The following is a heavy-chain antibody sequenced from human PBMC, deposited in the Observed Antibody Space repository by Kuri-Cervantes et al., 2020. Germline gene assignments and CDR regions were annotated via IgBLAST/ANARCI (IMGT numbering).Heavy chain of an antibody. Sequence: SETLSLTCTVSGGSISSGDYYWSWIRQPPGKGLEWIGEIYHSGSTNYNPSLKSRVTISVDKSKNQFSLKLSSVTAADTAVYYCASLGLHTVTYDYWGQGTLVTVSS. V-gene: IGHV4-39*07. J-gene: IGHJ4*02. CDR2: IYHSGST. D-gene: IGHD4-17*01. CDR3: ASLGLHTVTYDY. CDR1: GGSISSGDYY.